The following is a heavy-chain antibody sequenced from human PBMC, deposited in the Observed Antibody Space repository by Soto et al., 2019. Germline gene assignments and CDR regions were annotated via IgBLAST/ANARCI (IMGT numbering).Heavy chain of an antibody. V-gene: IGHV3-48*03. Sequence: EVQLVESGGGLVQPGGSLRLSCAASGFTFSSYEMNWVRQAPGKGLEWVSYISSSGSTIYYADSVKGRFTISRDNAKNSLYLQMNSLRPEDTAVYYCARDNFDWFFDYWGQGTLVTVSS. CDR1: GFTFSSYE. CDR3: ARDNFDWFFDY. D-gene: IGHD3-9*01. CDR2: ISSSGSTI. J-gene: IGHJ4*02.